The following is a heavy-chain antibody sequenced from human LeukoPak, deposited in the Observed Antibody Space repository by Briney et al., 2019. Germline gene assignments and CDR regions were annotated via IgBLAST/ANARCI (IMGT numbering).Heavy chain of an antibody. Sequence: PGGSLRLSCAASGFTFSSYSMNWVRQAPGKGLEWVSSISSSSSYIYYADSVKGRFTISRDNAKNSLYLQMNSLRAEDTAVYYCAREAVASLGGNWFDPWGQGTLVTVSS. CDR2: ISSSSSYI. D-gene: IGHD6-19*01. CDR3: AREAVASLGGNWFDP. CDR1: GFTFSSYS. J-gene: IGHJ5*02. V-gene: IGHV3-21*01.